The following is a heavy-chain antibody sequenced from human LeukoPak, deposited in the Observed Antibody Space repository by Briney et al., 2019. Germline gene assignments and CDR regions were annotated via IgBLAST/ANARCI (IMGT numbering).Heavy chain of an antibody. CDR1: GGTFSSYA. J-gene: IGHJ3*02. CDR3: ASFRPKSYDFWSGYSNDAFDI. Sequence: GSSVKVSCKASGGTFSSYAISWVRQAPGQGLEWMGGIIPIFGTANYAQKFQGRVTMTRDTSTSTVYMELSSLRSEDTAVYYCASFRPKSYDFWSGYSNDAFDIWGQGTMVTVSS. D-gene: IGHD3-3*01. CDR2: IIPIFGTA. V-gene: IGHV1-69*05.